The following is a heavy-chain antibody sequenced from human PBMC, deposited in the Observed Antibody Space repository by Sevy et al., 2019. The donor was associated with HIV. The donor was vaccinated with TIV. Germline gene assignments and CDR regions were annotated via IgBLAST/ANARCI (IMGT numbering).Heavy chain of an antibody. D-gene: IGHD6-13*01. Sequence: GGSLRLSCAASGFIFSGYVMSWVRQAPGKGLEWVSGISARGGSTYYADSVKGRFTVSRDNSKNTLYLEMNSLRAEDTAVYYCAKDASSSWTGGTFQHWGQGTLVTVSS. CDR1: GFIFSGYV. CDR3: AKDASSSWTGGTFQH. CDR2: ISARGGST. V-gene: IGHV3-23*01. J-gene: IGHJ1*01.